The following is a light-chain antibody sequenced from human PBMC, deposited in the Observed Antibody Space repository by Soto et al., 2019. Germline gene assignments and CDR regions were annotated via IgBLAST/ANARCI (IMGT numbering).Light chain of an antibody. J-gene: IGKJ5*01. CDR1: QSVITY. CDR2: DAS. CDR3: QQYGSSPIT. Sequence: EIVWTQSPATLSLSPGEIASLSVSASQSVITYLAWYQHKPGQAPRLLIYDASNRATGVPVRFSGSGSGTDFTLTISSLEPEDFAVYYCQQYGSSPITFGQGTRLEIK. V-gene: IGKV3-11*01.